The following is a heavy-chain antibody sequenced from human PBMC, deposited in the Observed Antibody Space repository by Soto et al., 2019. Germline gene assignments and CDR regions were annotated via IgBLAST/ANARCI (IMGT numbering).Heavy chain of an antibody. V-gene: IGHV1-46*01. CDR3: ARAPSWHGLDV. J-gene: IGHJ6*02. CDR1: GYTLTSHY. CDR2: INPGGVSK. Sequence: ASVKVSCKASGYTLTSHYIYWVRQAPGQGLEWMGIINPGGVSKTYAQEFQGRITMTRDTSTSTVYMELSSLRSQDTAVYYCARAPSWHGLDVWGQGTTVS.